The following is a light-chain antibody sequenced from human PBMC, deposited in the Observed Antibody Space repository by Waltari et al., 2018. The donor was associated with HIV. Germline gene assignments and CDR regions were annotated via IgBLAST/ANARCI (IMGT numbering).Light chain of an antibody. CDR3: QERYSSPFT. Sequence: DIQMTQSPSSLSASVGDRVTITCRASQSVSSYLNWYQQKPGKAPKLLIYAASILQSGVPARFSGSASGTDFTLTINSLQPEDFATYYCQERYSSPFTLGPGTQVDIK. J-gene: IGKJ3*01. CDR2: AAS. CDR1: QSVSSY. V-gene: IGKV1-39*01.